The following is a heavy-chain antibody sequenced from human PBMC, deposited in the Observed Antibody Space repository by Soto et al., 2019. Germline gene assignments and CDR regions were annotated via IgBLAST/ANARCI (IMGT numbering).Heavy chain of an antibody. CDR3: ARGLITGSQYSGGWYYFDS. CDR2: FFIGGNT. CDR1: GGSISSSTYY. J-gene: IGHJ4*02. V-gene: IGHV4-39*01. D-gene: IGHD1-26*01. Sequence: PSETLSLTCTVSGGSISSSTYYWGWMRQPPGKGLEWIASFFIGGNTYYNPSLKSRVTLSVDTSKNQFSLELSSVTAADTAVYYCARGLITGSQYSGGWYYFDSWGQGTQVTVSS.